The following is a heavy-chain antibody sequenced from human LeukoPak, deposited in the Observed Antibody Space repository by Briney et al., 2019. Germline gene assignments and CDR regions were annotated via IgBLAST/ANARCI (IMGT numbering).Heavy chain of an antibody. V-gene: IGHV3-48*01. J-gene: IGHJ4*02. Sequence: GGSLRLSCAASGFTFSSYSMNWVRQAPGKGLEWVSYISSSSSTIYYADSVKGRFTISRDNAKNSLYLQMNSLRAEDTAVYYCARGQGYSSGWLGNYFDYWGQGTLVTVSS. CDR1: GFTFSSYS. CDR2: ISSSSSTI. CDR3: ARGQGYSSGWLGNYFDY. D-gene: IGHD6-19*01.